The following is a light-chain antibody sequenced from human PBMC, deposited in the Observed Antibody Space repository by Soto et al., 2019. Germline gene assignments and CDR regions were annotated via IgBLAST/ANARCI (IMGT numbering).Light chain of an antibody. CDR2: EVS. CDR3: CSYAGSSTLD. Sequence: QSVLTQPASVSGSPGQSITISCTGTSSVVGSYNLVSWYQQHPGKAPKLMIYEVSKRPSGVSNRFSGSKSGNTASLTISGLQAEDEADYYCCSYAGSSTLDFGTGTKVTVL. V-gene: IGLV2-23*02. J-gene: IGLJ1*01. CDR1: SSVVGSYNL.